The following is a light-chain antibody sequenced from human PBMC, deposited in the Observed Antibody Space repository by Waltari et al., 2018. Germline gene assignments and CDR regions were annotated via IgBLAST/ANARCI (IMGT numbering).Light chain of an antibody. CDR3: MQALQTPWT. CDR2: FGS. Sequence: VVTQPPLPLPVTPVEPASISCSSSQSLLDRNGHHLLDWYLQTPGQSPQLLIYFGSNRASGVPDRFSGSVSGRDFTLKISRVEAEDVGVYYCMQALQTPWTFGQGTKVEIK. CDR1: QSLLDRNGHHL. J-gene: IGKJ1*01. V-gene: IGKV2-28*01.